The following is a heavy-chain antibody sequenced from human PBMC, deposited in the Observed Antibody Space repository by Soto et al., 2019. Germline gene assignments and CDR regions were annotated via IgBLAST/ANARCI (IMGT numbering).Heavy chain of an antibody. CDR3: ARVGGIAARPVYYYYGMDV. V-gene: IGHV1-69*13. CDR1: GGTFSSYA. D-gene: IGHD6-6*01. CDR2: IIPIFGTA. Sequence: SVKVSCKASGGTFSSYAISWVRQAPGQGLEWVGGIIPIFGTANYAQKFQGRVTITADESTSTAYMELSSLRSEDTAVYYCARVGGIAARPVYYYYGMDVWGQGTTVTVSS. J-gene: IGHJ6*02.